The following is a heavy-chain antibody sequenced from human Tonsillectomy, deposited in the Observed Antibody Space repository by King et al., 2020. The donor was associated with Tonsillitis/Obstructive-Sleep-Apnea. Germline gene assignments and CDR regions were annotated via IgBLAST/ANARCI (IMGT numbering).Heavy chain of an antibody. CDR2: IWYDGRNK. V-gene: IGHV3-33*01. Sequence: VQLVESGGGVVQPGRSLRLSCAASGFTFSSYGMHWVRQAQGKGRGWVAVIWYDGRNKYYADSVKGRFTITSDNSKNTLYLQMNSLRAEDTAVYYCARDDSGSYHVHFDYWGQGTLVTVSS. CDR3: ARDDSGSYHVHFDY. D-gene: IGHD1-26*01. J-gene: IGHJ4*02. CDR1: GFTFSSYG.